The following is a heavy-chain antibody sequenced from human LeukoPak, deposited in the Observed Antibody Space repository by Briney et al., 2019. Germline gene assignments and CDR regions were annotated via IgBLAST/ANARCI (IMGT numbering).Heavy chain of an antibody. J-gene: IGHJ5*02. V-gene: IGHV4-59*01. Sequence: SETLSLTCTVSGGSISSYYWSWIRQPPGKGLEWIGYIYYSGSTNYNPSLKGRVTISVDTSKNQFSLKLSSVTAADTAVYYCASVGGTMVRGVNWFDPWGQGTLVTVSS. CDR2: IYYSGST. D-gene: IGHD3-10*01. CDR3: ASVGGTMVRGVNWFDP. CDR1: GGSISSYY.